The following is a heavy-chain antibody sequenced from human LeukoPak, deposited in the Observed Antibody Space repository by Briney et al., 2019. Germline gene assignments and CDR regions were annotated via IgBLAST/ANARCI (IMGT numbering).Heavy chain of an antibody. J-gene: IGHJ6*03. CDR2: IYTSGST. CDR1: GGSISSYY. Sequence: SETLSLTCTVSGGSISSYYWSWIRQPAGKGLEWIGRIYTSGSTNYNPSLKSRVTMSVDTSKNQFSLKLSSVTAADTAVYYCAREGGTSFPYYYYYYMDVWGKGTTVTVSS. V-gene: IGHV4-4*07. CDR3: AREGGTSFPYYYYYYMDV. D-gene: IGHD2-2*01.